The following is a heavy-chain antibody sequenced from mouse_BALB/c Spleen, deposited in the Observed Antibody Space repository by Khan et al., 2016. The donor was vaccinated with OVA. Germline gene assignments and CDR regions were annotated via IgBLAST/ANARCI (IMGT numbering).Heavy chain of an antibody. V-gene: IGHV3-2*02. D-gene: IGHD2-3*01. J-gene: IGHJ4*01. CDR2: INYSGST. CDR1: GYSITSDYA. CDR3: ARDGSRHNYAMDY. Sequence: EVELVESGPGLVKPSQSLSLTCTVTGYSITSDYAWNWIRQFPGNKLEWMGYINYSGSTNYNPALKSRISITRDTSKNQFFLQLNSVTTADTATYYCARDGSRHNYAMDYWGQGTSVTVSS.